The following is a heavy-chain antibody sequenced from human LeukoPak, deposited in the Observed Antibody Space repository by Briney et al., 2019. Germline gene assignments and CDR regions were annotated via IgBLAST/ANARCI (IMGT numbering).Heavy chain of an antibody. CDR1: GYTFTSYG. J-gene: IGHJ5*02. CDR3: ARLGYSSSSRRWFDP. V-gene: IGHV1-18*01. Sequence: ASLKVSCKPSGYTFTSYGISWVRQAPGQGLEWMGWISAYNGSTNYSQKLQGRVTMTSDTSTSTAFMELRSLRSDDTAVYYCARLGYSSSSRRWFDPWGQGTMVTVSS. D-gene: IGHD6-6*01. CDR2: ISAYNGST.